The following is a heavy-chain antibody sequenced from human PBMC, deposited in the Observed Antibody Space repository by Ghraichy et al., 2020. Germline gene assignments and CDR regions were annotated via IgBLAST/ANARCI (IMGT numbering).Heavy chain of an antibody. Sequence: GGSLRLSCAASGFTFSSYWMHWVRQAPGKGLVWVSRINEDGGNSITYADSVKGRFTVSRDNGKNTLYLQMNSLRAEDTAVYYCARGGLTSFDFWGQGTVVTVSS. V-gene: IGHV3-74*01. J-gene: IGHJ3*01. CDR2: INEDGGNSI. CDR1: GFTFSSYW. CDR3: ARGGLTSFDF. D-gene: IGHD1-26*01.